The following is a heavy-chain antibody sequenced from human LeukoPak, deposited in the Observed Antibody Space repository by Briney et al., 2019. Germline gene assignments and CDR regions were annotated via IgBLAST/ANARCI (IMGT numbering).Heavy chain of an antibody. J-gene: IGHJ4*02. CDR3: ARAQLLLWFGERNYYFDY. V-gene: IGHV1-18*01. Sequence: GASVKVSCKASGYTFTSYGISWVRQAPGQGLEWMGWISAYNGNTNYAQKLQGRVTMTTDTSTSTAYMELRSLRSDDTAVYYCARAQLLLWFGERNYYFDYWGQGTLVTVSS. CDR1: GYTFTSYG. CDR2: ISAYNGNT. D-gene: IGHD3-10*01.